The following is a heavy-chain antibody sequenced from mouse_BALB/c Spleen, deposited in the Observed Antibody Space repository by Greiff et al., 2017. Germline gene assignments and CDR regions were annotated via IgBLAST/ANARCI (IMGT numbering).Heavy chain of an antibody. Sequence: VQRVESGAELVRPGVSVKISCKGSGYTFTDYAMHWVKQSHAKSLEWIGVISTYYGDASYNQKFKGKATMTVDKSSSTAYMELARLTSEDSAIYYCARGELRRYYYAMDYWGQGTSVTVSS. D-gene: IGHD2-12*01. CDR1: GYTFTDYA. CDR3: ARGELRRYYYAMDY. J-gene: IGHJ4*01. CDR2: ISTYYGDA. V-gene: IGHV1S137*01.